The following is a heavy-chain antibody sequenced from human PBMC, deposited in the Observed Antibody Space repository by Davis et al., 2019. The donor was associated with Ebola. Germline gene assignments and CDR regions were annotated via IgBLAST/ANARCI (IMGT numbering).Heavy chain of an antibody. J-gene: IGHJ4*02. Sequence: ASAKVSCKASSYTFTSYYMHWVRQAPGQGLEWMGIINPSGGSTSYAQKFQGRVTMTRDTSTSTVYMELSSLRSEDTAVYYCGGGWLVLPNYWGQGTLVTVSS. D-gene: IGHD6-19*01. V-gene: IGHV1-46*01. CDR3: GGGWLVLPNY. CDR2: INPSGGST. CDR1: SYTFTSYY.